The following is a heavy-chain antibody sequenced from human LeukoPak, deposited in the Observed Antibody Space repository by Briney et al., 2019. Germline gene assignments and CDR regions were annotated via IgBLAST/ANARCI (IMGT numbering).Heavy chain of an antibody. CDR1: GFIFSSYA. CDR3: AKGHGYPDGYYYYYMDV. J-gene: IGHJ6*03. Sequence: PGGSLRLSCAASGFIFSSYAMTWVRQAPGKGLEWVSAIGGSGIITYYADSVKGRFTISRDNSKNTLYLQMNGLRAEDTAVYYCAKGHGYPDGYYYYYMDVWGKGTTVTVAS. V-gene: IGHV3-23*01. D-gene: IGHD6-25*01. CDR2: IGGSGIIT.